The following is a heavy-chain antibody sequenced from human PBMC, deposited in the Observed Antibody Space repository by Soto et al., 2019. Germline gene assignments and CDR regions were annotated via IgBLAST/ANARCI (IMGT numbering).Heavy chain of an antibody. CDR3: ARHGSNWFYFDY. CDR1: GGSLSSYY. J-gene: IGHJ4*02. D-gene: IGHD6-13*01. Sequence: QVQLQESGPGLVKPSETLSLTCTVSGGSLSSYYWSWIRQPPGKGLEWIGYVYYSGSTNYNPPPKSRVTISVDTSKNQFSLNMTSVTAADTAVYYCARHGSNWFYFDYWGQGTLVTVSS. V-gene: IGHV4-59*01. CDR2: VYYSGST.